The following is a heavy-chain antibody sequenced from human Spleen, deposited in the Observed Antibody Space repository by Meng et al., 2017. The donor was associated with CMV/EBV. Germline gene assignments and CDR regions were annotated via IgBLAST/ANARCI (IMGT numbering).Heavy chain of an antibody. Sequence: GESLKISCAAFGFPFSTYAMHWVRQAPGKGLEWVAVITYDGRNKYNADSVKGRFTISRDNSKNTLFLEMNSLRTEDTAVYYCGRSLRDYSTSSNYYYYGMDVWGQGTTVTVSS. CDR2: ITYDGRNK. V-gene: IGHV3-30*04. CDR1: GFPFSTYA. D-gene: IGHD6-6*01. CDR3: GRSLRDYSTSSNYYYYGMDV. J-gene: IGHJ6*02.